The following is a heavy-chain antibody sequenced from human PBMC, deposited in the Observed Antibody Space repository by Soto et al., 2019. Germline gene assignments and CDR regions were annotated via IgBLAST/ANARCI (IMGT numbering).Heavy chain of an antibody. D-gene: IGHD7-27*01. J-gene: IGHJ5*02. CDR2: INHSGNS. CDR3: ARTGDPNWFDP. CDR1: GGSFSGYY. Sequence: PSETLSLTCAVYGGSFSGYYWSWIRQPPGKGLEWIGEINHSGNSNYNPSLKSRVAISVDTSKNQFSLNLSSVTVADTAVYYCARTGDPNWFDPWGQGTLVTVSS. V-gene: IGHV4-34*01.